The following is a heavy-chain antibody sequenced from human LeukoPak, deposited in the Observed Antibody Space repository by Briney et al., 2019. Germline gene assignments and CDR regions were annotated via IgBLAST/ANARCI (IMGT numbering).Heavy chain of an antibody. V-gene: IGHV3-64*01. Sequence: PGGSLRLSCAASGFTFSSYAMHWVRQAPGKGLEYVSAISSNGGSTYYANSVKGRFTISRDNSKNTLYLQMGSLRAEDMAVYYCARGLCGIAAAGTHVCGWFDPWGQGTLVTVSS. CDR2: ISSNGGST. CDR1: GFTFSSYA. CDR3: ARGLCGIAAAGTHVCGWFDP. D-gene: IGHD6-13*01. J-gene: IGHJ5*02.